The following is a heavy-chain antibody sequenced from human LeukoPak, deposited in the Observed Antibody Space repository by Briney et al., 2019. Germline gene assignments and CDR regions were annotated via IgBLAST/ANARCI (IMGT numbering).Heavy chain of an antibody. D-gene: IGHD2-15*01. CDR3: ARDPYCTGGTCYLRLGWFDP. CDR2: IYHSGST. CDR1: EYSVLSGSY. Sequence: PSEIRSLTCAVAEYSVLSGSYWGWNRQPPGKGLEWIGSIYHSGSTYYNPSLKSRVTISVDTSTNQFFLKLRSVIAADTAVYYCARDPYCTGGTCYLRLGWFDPWGQGTLVTVSS. J-gene: IGHJ5*02. V-gene: IGHV4-38-2*02.